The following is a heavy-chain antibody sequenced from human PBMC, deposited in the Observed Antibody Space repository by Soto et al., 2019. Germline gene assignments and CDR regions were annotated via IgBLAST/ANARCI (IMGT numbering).Heavy chain of an antibody. J-gene: IGHJ4*02. D-gene: IGHD3-10*01. Sequence: QVQLQQWGAGLLKPSETLSLTCAVYGGSFSGYYWSWIRQPPGKGLEWIEEINHSGRTNYNPSLTSLVTISEDTSKNQFSLKLSSVTAADTAVYYCARERTYYYGSGSYFPLPFGYWGQGTLVTVSS. CDR3: ARERTYYYGSGSYFPLPFGY. V-gene: IGHV4-34*01. CDR2: INHSGRT. CDR1: GGSFSGYY.